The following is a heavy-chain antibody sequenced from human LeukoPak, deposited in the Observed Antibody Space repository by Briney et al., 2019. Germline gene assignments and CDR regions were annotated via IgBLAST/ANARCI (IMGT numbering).Heavy chain of an antibody. CDR3: AGTYYDILTGYYYYGMDV. CDR1: GGTFSSYA. D-gene: IGHD3-9*01. J-gene: IGHJ6*02. V-gene: IGHV1-69*04. CDR2: IIPILGIA. Sequence: SVKVSCKASGGTFSSYAISWVRQAPGQGLEWMGRIIPILGIANYAQKFQGRVTITADKSTSTACMELSSLRSEDTAVYYCAGTYYDILTGYYYYGMDVWGQGTTATVSS.